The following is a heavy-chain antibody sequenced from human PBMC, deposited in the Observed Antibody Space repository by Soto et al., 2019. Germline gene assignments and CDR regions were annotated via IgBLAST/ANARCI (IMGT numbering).Heavy chain of an antibody. CDR2: IYPVDSDT. CDR3: ARQDGDGLFYFDY. J-gene: IGHJ4*01. Sequence: GESLKISCEGSGYTFNIYWIAWVRQMPGKGLEWMGVIYPVDSDTRYSPSFQGQVTISVDKSINTAYLQWSSLQASDTAIYYCARQDGDGLFYFDYWGLGTLVTVSS. D-gene: IGHD4-17*01. V-gene: IGHV5-51*01. CDR1: GYTFNIYW.